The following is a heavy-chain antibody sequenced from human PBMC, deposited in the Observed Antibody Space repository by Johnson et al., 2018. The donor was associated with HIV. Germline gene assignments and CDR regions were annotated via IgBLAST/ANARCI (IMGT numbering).Heavy chain of an antibody. CDR1: GFAFSGYA. Sequence: QVQLMESGGGVVQPGRSLRLSCAASGFAFSGYALHWVRQAPGKGLEWVAVISYDGTKKYYAGSVKGRFTISRDNSKNTLYLQMNSLRAEDKAVYYCAREEGDALDIWGQGTMVTVSS. CDR2: ISYDGTKK. CDR3: AREEGDALDI. J-gene: IGHJ3*02. V-gene: IGHV3-30*04.